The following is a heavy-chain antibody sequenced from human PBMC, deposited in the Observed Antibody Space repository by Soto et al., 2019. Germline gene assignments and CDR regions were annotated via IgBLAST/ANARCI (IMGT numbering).Heavy chain of an antibody. D-gene: IGHD3-10*01. J-gene: IGHJ4*02. Sequence: QVQLVQSGPEVKMPGSSVKVSCKASGDTFNSYTINWVRHAPGQGLQWMGRTIPILAMSNYALKFQGRVTITADKSTTTAYMELSRLRSDDTAVYYCAASYGSGSRAFDYWGQGTLVTVSS. CDR3: AASYGSGSRAFDY. CDR1: GDTFNSYT. V-gene: IGHV1-69*02. CDR2: TIPILAMS.